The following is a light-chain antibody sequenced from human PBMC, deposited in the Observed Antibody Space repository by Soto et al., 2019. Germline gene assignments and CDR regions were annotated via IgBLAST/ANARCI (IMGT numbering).Light chain of an antibody. CDR3: CSYAGSSTFFVV. CDR2: EGS. CDR1: SSDVGSYNL. V-gene: IGLV2-23*03. J-gene: IGLJ2*01. Sequence: QSALTQPASVSGSPGQSMTISCTGTSSDVGSYNLVSWYQQHPGKAPKLMIYEGSKRPSGVSNRFSGSKSGNTASLTISGLQAEDEADYYCCSYAGSSTFFVVFGGGTQLTVL.